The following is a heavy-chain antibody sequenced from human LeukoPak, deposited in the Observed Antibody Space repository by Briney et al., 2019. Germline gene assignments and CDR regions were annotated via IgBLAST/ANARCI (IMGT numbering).Heavy chain of an antibody. D-gene: IGHD6-13*01. V-gene: IGHV3-23*01. J-gene: IGHJ5*02. Sequence: PGGSLRLSCAASGFTFSSYAMSWVRQAPGKGLEWVSAISGSGGSTYYADSVKGRFTISRDNSKNTLYLQTNSLRAEDTAVYYCAKAPIAAAGTGWFDPWGQGTLVTVSS. CDR3: AKAPIAAAGTGWFDP. CDR2: ISGSGGST. CDR1: GFTFSSYA.